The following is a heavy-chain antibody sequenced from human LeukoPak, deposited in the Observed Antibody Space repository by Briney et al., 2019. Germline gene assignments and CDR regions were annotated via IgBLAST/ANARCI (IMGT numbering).Heavy chain of an antibody. CDR3: ARERPAAFDI. CDR1: GFIFSTSW. J-gene: IGHJ3*02. D-gene: IGHD2-2*01. V-gene: IGHV3-7*01. Sequence: GGSLRLSCTASGFIFSTSWMTWVRQAPGKGLEWVANINLDGSEKYYVDSVKGRFTISRDNAKNSLYLQMNSLRAEDTAVYYCARERPAAFDIWGRGTMVTVSS. CDR2: INLDGSEK.